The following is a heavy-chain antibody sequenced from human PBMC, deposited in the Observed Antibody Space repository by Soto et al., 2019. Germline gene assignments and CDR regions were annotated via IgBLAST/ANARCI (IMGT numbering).Heavy chain of an antibody. CDR1: GYTFTSYA. CDR3: ARVGAARSSRENYYYYYMDV. CDR2: INAGNGNT. D-gene: IGHD6-6*01. V-gene: IGHV1-3*01. Sequence: ASVTVSCQASGYTFTSYAMHWVRQAPGQRLEWMGWINAGNGNTKYSQKFQGRVTITRDTSASTAYMELSSLRSEDTAVYYCARVGAARSSRENYYYYYMDVWGKGTTVTVSS. J-gene: IGHJ6*03.